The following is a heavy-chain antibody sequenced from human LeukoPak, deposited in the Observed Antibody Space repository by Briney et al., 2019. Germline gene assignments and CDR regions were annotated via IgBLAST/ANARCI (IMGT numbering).Heavy chain of an antibody. Sequence: SETLSLTCTVSGGSMSSYYWSWIRQPSGKGLEWIGYIYYSGSTNYNPSLKSRVTISVDPSKNQFSLKLSSVTAADTAVYYCARSDSSGYNWFDPWGQGTLVTVSS. D-gene: IGHD3-22*01. V-gene: IGHV4-59*08. CDR2: IYYSGST. CDR1: GGSMSSYY. J-gene: IGHJ5*02. CDR3: ARSDSSGYNWFDP.